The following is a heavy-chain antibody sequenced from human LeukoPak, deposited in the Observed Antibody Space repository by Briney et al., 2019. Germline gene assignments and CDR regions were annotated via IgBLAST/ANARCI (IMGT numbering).Heavy chain of an antibody. J-gene: IGHJ4*02. V-gene: IGHV1-3*01. Sequence: ASVKVSCKASGYTFISYGIYWVRQAPGQRLEWMGWINAGNGDTKYSLKFQGRVTITRDTSASTAYMEVSSLRSEDTAVYYCARQRVVAMDYWGQGTLVTVSS. CDR3: ARQRVVAMDY. CDR1: GYTFISYG. D-gene: IGHD2-15*01. CDR2: INAGNGDT.